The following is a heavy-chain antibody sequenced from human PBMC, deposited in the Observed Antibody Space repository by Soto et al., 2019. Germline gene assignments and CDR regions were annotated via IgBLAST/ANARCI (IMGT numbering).Heavy chain of an antibody. CDR3: ASHPPSGEYSRYATAY. Sequence: VQLVESGGGLVQPGGSLRLSCAVSGFNFRSYWMSWVRQGPGKGLEWVANIKEDGTEKYYVDSVTGRFTISRDNAKYLLYLQMNSLRAEDTAVYYCASHPPSGEYSRYATAYWGQGTLVTVSS. V-gene: IGHV3-7*03. CDR2: IKEDGTEK. J-gene: IGHJ4*02. CDR1: GFNFRSYW. D-gene: IGHD4-4*01.